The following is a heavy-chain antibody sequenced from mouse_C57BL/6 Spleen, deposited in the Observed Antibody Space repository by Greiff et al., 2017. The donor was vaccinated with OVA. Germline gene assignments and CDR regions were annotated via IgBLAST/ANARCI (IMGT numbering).Heavy chain of an antibody. Sequence: VQLQQPGAELVRPGTSVKLSCKASGYTFTSYWMHWVKQRPGQGLEWIGVIDPSDSYTNYNQKFKGKATLTVDTSSSTAYMQLSSLTSEDSAVYYCAREGGYYFDYWGQGTTLTVSS. CDR2: IDPSDSYT. V-gene: IGHV1-59*01. J-gene: IGHJ2*01. CDR1: GYTFTSYW. CDR3: AREGGYYFDY.